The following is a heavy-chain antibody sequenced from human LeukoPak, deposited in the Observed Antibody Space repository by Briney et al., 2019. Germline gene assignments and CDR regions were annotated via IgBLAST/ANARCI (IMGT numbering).Heavy chain of an antibody. CDR1: GFTFSSYS. V-gene: IGHV3-21*01. CDR2: ISSSSSYI. D-gene: IGHD3-22*01. Sequence: EAGGSLRLSCAASGFTFSSYSMNWVRQAPGKGLEWVSSISSSSSYIYYADSVKGRFTISRDNAKNSLYLQMNSLRAEDTAVYYCARVDYYDSSGYYYGFDYWGQGTLVTVSS. J-gene: IGHJ4*02. CDR3: ARVDYYDSSGYYYGFDY.